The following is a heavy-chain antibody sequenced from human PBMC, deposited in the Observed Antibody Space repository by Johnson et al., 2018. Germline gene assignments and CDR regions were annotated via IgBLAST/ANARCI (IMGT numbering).Heavy chain of an antibody. CDR3: ARESYCSGASCYYGIDV. CDR1: GGSISRYY. J-gene: IGHJ6*02. Sequence: QVQLQESGPGLVKXSETLSLXCTVSGGSISRYYWNWIRQPPGKGLEWIGYIHYSGSTNYNPSLKGRITISVDTSKNQFSLRVSSVTAADTAVYYCARESYCSGASCYYGIDVWGQGTTVTVSS. CDR2: IHYSGST. V-gene: IGHV4-59*01. D-gene: IGHD2-15*01.